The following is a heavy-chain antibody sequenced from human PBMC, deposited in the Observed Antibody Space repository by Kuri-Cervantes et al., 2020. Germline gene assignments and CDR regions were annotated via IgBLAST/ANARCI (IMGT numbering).Heavy chain of an antibody. V-gene: IGHV1-18*01. Sequence: SVKVSCKASVYTFTFSGYGISWVRQAPGQGLEGMGWITAYNVNTNYAQNLQGRVTMTTDTSTSTAYMELSSLRSEDTAVYYCASLLSLAAAGTTVVDYWGQGTMVTVSS. D-gene: IGHD6-13*01. CDR3: ASLLSLAAAGTTVVDY. CDR2: ITAYNVNT. CDR1: VYTFTFSGYG. J-gene: IGHJ4*02.